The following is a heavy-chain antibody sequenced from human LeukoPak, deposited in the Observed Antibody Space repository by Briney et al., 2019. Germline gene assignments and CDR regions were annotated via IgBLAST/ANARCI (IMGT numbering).Heavy chain of an antibody. V-gene: IGHV1-2*02. CDR2: INPNSGGT. CDR1: GYTFTCYY. J-gene: IGHJ4*02. CDR3: ARDSRYSSSPGDEDY. D-gene: IGHD6-6*01. Sequence: GPVKVSCKASGYTFTCYYMHWVRPAPGQGLEWMGWINPNSGGTNYAQKFRGRVTMTRDTSISTAYMELSRLRSDDTAVYYCARDSRYSSSPGDEDYWGQGTLVTVSS.